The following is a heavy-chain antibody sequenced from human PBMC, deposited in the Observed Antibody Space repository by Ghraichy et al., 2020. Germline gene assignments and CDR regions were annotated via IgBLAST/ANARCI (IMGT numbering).Heavy chain of an antibody. CDR1: GFSFSSYW. Sequence: GGSLRLSCIASGFSFSSYWMTWVRQAPGKGLQWVAKMNQDGSEKHYVDSVKGRFTISRDNAENSLYLQMNSLRAEDTAVYYCATSRSLDYWGQGSLVTVSS. J-gene: IGHJ4*02. V-gene: IGHV3-7*01. D-gene: IGHD3-10*01. CDR2: MNQDGSEK. CDR3: ATSRSLDY.